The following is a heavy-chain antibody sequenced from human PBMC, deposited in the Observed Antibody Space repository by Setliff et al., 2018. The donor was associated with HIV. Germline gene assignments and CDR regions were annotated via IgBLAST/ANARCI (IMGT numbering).Heavy chain of an antibody. Sequence: ASVMVSCKTSGYSFTNYAIHWVRQAPGQGLEWMGWINGGNGRTEYSQKFQGRVTITRDPSASTDYMELSSLGSEDTAVYYCARDSESYRSGWYLGAHWFDPWGQGTLVTVSS. V-gene: IGHV1-3*01. D-gene: IGHD6-19*01. CDR1: GYSFTNYA. J-gene: IGHJ5*02. CDR2: INGGNGRT. CDR3: ARDSESYRSGWYLGAHWFDP.